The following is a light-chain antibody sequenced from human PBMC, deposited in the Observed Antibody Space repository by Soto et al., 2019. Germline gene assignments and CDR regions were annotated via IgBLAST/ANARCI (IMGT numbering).Light chain of an antibody. CDR1: QSVSSSY. CDR2: GAS. CDR3: QQSLAVA. Sequence: EIVLTQSPGTLSLSPGERATLSCRASQSVSSSYLAWYQQKPGQAPRLLIYGASSRATGIPDRFSGSGSGTDFTLTISRLEPEDFAVYYCQQSLAVAFGQGTRLEIK. V-gene: IGKV3-20*01. J-gene: IGKJ5*01.